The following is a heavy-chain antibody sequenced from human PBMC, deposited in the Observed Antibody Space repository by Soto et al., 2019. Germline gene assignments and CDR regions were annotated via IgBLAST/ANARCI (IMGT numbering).Heavy chain of an antibody. Sequence: GGPLRLSCAASGFTFSSYAMSWVRQAPGKGLEWVSAISGSGGSTYYADSVKGRFTISRDNSKNTLYLQMNSLRAEDTAVYYCAKDLRDNWNYRSFDIWGQGTMVTVSS. J-gene: IGHJ3*02. CDR2: ISGSGGST. CDR1: GFTFSSYA. V-gene: IGHV3-23*01. CDR3: AKDLRDNWNYRSFDI. D-gene: IGHD1-7*01.